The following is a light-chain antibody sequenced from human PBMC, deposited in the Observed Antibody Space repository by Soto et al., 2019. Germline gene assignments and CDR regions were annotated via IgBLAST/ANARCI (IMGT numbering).Light chain of an antibody. J-gene: IGKJ1*01. Sequence: DVQMTQSPSSLSASVGDRVTITCRASRGISNYLAWYQQKPGKVPKPLIYAASTLQSGVPSRFSGSGSGTDFTLTISSLQPEDVATYYCQRYDSSRWTLGHGTKVDIK. CDR3: QRYDSSRWT. CDR1: RGISNY. V-gene: IGKV1-27*01. CDR2: AAS.